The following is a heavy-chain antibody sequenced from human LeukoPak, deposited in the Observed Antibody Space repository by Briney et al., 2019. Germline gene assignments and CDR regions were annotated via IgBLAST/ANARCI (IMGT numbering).Heavy chain of an antibody. V-gene: IGHV3-21*01. CDR3: ARDSDVHCSGGSCTNFDY. D-gene: IGHD2-15*01. J-gene: IGHJ4*02. CDR2: ISSSSSYI. CDR1: GFTFSSYG. Sequence: GGSLRLSCAASGFTFSSYGMHWVRQAPGKGLEWVSSISSSSSYIYYVDSLKGRFTISRDNAKKSLYLQMNSLRAEDTAIYYCARDSDVHCSGGSCTNFDYWGQGTLVTVSS.